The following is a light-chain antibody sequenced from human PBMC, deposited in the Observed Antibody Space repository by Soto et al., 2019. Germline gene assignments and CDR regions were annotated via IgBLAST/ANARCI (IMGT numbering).Light chain of an antibody. CDR3: QQSYSTPPT. Sequence: DIHMTQSPSSLSAALGDRVTITFQASQNINNYLNWYQQKPGKAPKLLIYAASSLQSGVPSRFSGSGSGTDFTLTISSLQPEDFATYYCQQSYSTPPTFGQGTKVDIK. J-gene: IGKJ1*01. CDR1: QNINNY. V-gene: IGKV1-39*01. CDR2: AAS.